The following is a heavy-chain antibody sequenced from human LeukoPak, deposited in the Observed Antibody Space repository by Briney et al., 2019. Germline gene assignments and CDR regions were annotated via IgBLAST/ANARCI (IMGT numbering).Heavy chain of an antibody. J-gene: IGHJ4*02. Sequence: ETLSLTCAVYGGSFSGYYWSWIRQPPGKGLEWIGEINHSGSTNYNPSLKSRVTISVDTSKNQFSLKLSSVTAADTAVYYCARDSPTLTGYYYYFDYWGQGTLVTVSS. CDR2: INHSGST. CDR3: ARDSPTLTGYYYYFDY. CDR1: GGSFSGYY. D-gene: IGHD3-9*01. V-gene: IGHV4-34*01.